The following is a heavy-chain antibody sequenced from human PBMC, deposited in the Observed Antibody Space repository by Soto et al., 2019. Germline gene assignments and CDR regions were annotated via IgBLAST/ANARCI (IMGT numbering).Heavy chain of an antibody. CDR3: AKLGSSSWSPHYYFDY. Sequence: GGSLRLSCAASGFTFSSYCMRWVRQAPGKGLEWVATIKDGGNEKYYVDSVKGRFTISRDNSKSTLYLQMNSLRAEDTAIYYCAKLGSSSWSPHYYFDYWGQGTLVTVSS. J-gene: IGHJ4*02. V-gene: IGHV3-7*05. CDR1: GFTFSSYC. CDR2: IKDGGNEK. D-gene: IGHD2-2*01.